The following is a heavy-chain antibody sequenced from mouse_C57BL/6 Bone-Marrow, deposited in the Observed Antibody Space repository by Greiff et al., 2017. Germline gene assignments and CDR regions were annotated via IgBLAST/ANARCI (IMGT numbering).Heavy chain of an antibody. CDR1: GYTFTSYW. V-gene: IGHV1-64*01. Sequence: VQLQQPGAELVKPGASVKLSCKASGYTFTSYWMHWVKQRPGQGLEWIGMIHPNSGSTNYNEKFKSKATLTVDKSSSTAYMQLRSLTSEDSAVYYCVIYYYGAFDVWGTGTTVTVSS. CDR3: VIYYYGAFDV. D-gene: IGHD1-1*01. J-gene: IGHJ1*03. CDR2: IHPNSGST.